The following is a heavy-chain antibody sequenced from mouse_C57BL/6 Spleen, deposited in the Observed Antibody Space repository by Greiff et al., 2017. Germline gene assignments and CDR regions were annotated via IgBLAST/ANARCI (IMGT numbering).Heavy chain of an antibody. D-gene: IGHD6-1*01. CDR3: ARCRGAMDY. J-gene: IGHJ4*01. V-gene: IGHV1-58*01. CDR2: IYIGNGYT. Sequence: EVQLVESGAELVRPGSSVKMSCKTSGYTFTSYGMNWVKQRRGQGLEWIGYIYIGNGYTEYNEKFKGKATLTSYTSSSTAYMQLSSMTSEDAAIYCCARCRGAMDYWGQGTSVTVSS. CDR1: GYTFTSYG.